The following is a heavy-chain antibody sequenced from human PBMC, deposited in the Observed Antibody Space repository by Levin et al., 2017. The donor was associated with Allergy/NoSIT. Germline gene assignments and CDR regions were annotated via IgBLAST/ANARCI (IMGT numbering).Heavy chain of an antibody. V-gene: IGHV3-30*03. CDR3: AAGGCSRTSCPLDS. D-gene: IGHD2-2*01. J-gene: IGHJ4*02. Sequence: LSLTCAASGFTFSSYGMHWVRQAPVKGLEWVAVISYDGSNKYYADSVKGRFTISRDNSKNTLYLQMNSLRAEDTALYYCAAGGCSRTSCPLDSWGQGTLVTVSS. CDR2: ISYDGSNK. CDR1: GFTFSSYG.